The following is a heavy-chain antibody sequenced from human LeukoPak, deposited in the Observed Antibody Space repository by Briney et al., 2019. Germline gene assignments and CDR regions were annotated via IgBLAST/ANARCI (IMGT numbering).Heavy chain of an antibody. D-gene: IGHD1-1*01. Sequence: SETLSLTCTASGGSLSSSYWSWIRQPPGGGLEWIGYSYYTGNTNYSPSLKSRATISFATSKNQFSLRLRSVTATDTAVYYCARRVYNRGLYDLGAFDLWGQGTMVTVSS. J-gene: IGHJ3*01. CDR2: SYYTGNT. CDR3: ARRVYNRGLYDLGAFDL. V-gene: IGHV4-59*08. CDR1: GGSLSSSY.